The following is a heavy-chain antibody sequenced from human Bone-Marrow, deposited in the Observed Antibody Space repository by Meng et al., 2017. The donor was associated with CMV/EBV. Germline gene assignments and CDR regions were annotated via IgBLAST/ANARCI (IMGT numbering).Heavy chain of an antibody. CDR1: GFNFDEYA. CDR2: IRSRAYGGTP. J-gene: IGHJ4*02. Sequence: GESLKISCAASGFNFDEYAMNWVRQAPGKGLEWMGFIRSRAYGGTPEYAASVKGRFTISRDDSKSIAYLQINSLKTEDTAMFYCTRSYTTSRDYYFDYWGQGTLDTVSS. CDR3: TRSYTTSRDYYFDY. V-gene: IGHV3-49*04. D-gene: IGHD3-16*02.